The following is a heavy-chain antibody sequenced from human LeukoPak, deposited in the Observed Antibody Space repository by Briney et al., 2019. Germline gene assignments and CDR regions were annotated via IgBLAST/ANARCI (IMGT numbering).Heavy chain of an antibody. D-gene: IGHD3-10*01. J-gene: IGHJ4*02. V-gene: IGHV5-10-1*01. Sequence: GESPKISCKDSGNSFTNYWISWVRQMPGKGLEWTGRIDPSDSYTNYSPSFQGHVTISVDKSISTAYLQWSSLKASDTAMYYCARRYDSGSTIDQWGQGTLVTVSS. CDR3: ARRYDSGSTIDQ. CDR1: GNSFTNYW. CDR2: IDPSDSYT.